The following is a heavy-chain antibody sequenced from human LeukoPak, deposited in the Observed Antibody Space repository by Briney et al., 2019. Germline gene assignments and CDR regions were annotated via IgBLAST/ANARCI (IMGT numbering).Heavy chain of an antibody. CDR2: ISSSGSTI. CDR1: GFTFSDYY. J-gene: IGHJ4*02. CDR3: ASSRYCSSTSCY. D-gene: IGHD2-2*01. Sequence: GGSLRLSWAASGFTFSDYYMSWIRQAPGKGLEWVSYISSSGSTIYYADSVKGRFTISRDNAKNSLYLQMNSLRAEDTAVYYCASSRYCSSTSCYWGQGTLVTASS. V-gene: IGHV3-11*01.